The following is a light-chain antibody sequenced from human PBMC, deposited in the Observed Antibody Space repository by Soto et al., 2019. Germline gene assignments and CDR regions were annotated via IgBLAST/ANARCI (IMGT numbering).Light chain of an antibody. V-gene: IGKV3-11*01. Sequence: EIVLTQSPATLSLSPGERATLSCRASQSVNTYLAWYQQKPGQAPRLLIHDASHRATGITARFSGSGSGTVFTLTISSLEPEDFAAYYCQHRSGFTFGPATKVDIK. CDR2: DAS. J-gene: IGKJ3*01. CDR3: QHRSGFT. CDR1: QSVNTY.